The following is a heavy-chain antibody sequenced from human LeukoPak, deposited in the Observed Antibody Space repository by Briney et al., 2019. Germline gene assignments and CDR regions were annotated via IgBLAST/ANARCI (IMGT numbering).Heavy chain of an antibody. CDR1: GGTFSSYA. J-gene: IGHJ6*03. CDR2: IIPIFGTA. V-gene: IGHV1-69*05. D-gene: IGHD3-16*01. Sequence: ASVKVSCKASGGTFSSYAISWVRQAPGQGLEWMGGIIPIFGTANYAQKFQGRVTITTDESTSTAYMELSSLRSEDAAVYYCASMTADYYYYYMDVWGKGTTVTVSS. CDR3: ASMTADYYYYYMDV.